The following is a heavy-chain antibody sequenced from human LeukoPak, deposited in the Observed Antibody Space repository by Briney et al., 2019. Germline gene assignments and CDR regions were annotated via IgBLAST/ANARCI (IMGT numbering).Heavy chain of an antibody. J-gene: IGHJ4*02. V-gene: IGHV4-59*10. CDR3: ARIGYDYVWGSPGTIDY. CDR2: IYTSGST. CDR1: GGSFSGYY. Sequence: SETLSLTCAVYGGSFSGYYWSWIRQPAGKGLEWIGRIYTSGSTNYNPSLKSRVTMSVDTSKNQFSLKLSSVTAADTAVYYCARIGYDYVWGSPGTIDYWGQGTLVTVSS. D-gene: IGHD3-16*01.